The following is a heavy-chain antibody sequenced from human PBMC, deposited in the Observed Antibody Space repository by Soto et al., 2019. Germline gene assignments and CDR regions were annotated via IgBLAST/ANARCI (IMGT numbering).Heavy chain of an antibody. Sequence: SVKVSSKASGGTFSSYAISWVRQAPGQGLEWMGGIIPIFGTANYAQKFQGRVTITADESTSTAYMELSSLRSEDTAVYYCASTSGSRLRLDWFDPWGQGTLVTVSS. J-gene: IGHJ5*02. D-gene: IGHD3-10*01. CDR2: IIPIFGTA. CDR1: GGTFSSYA. V-gene: IGHV1-69*13. CDR3: ASTSGSRLRLDWFDP.